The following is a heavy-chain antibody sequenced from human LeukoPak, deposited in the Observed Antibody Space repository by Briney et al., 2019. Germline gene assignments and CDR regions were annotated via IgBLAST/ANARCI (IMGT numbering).Heavy chain of an antibody. CDR3: AREKIAVVTNTIFDY. V-gene: IGHV3-53*01. CDR2: IYSGGST. CDR1: GFTVSSNY. Sequence: GGSLRLSCAASGFTVSSNYMSWVRQAPGKGLEWVSVIYSGGSTYYADSVKGRFTISRDNSKNSLYLQMNSLRTEDTAVYYCAREKIAVVTNTIFDYWGQGTLVTVSS. D-gene: IGHD3-22*01. J-gene: IGHJ4*02.